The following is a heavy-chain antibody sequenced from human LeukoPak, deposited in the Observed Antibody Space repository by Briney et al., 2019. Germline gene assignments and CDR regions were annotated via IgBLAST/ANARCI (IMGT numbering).Heavy chain of an antibody. Sequence: GGSLRLSCAASGFTFSDSYMSWIRQAPGKGLEYISYISSSGSTIYYADSVKGRFTLSRDNAKNSLSLEMNSLRAEDTTVYYCARGKYSFDYWGQGTLVTVSS. J-gene: IGHJ4*02. CDR1: GFTFSDSY. CDR3: ARGKYSFDY. V-gene: IGHV3-11*01. CDR2: ISSSGSTI.